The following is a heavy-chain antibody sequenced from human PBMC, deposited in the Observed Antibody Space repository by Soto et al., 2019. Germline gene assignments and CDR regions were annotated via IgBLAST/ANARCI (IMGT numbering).Heavy chain of an antibody. CDR2: ISAYNGNT. CDR3: ARDEGDHDFWSGANWFDP. D-gene: IGHD3-3*01. Sequence: ASVKVSCKASGYTFTSYGISWVRQAPGQGLEWMGWISAYNGNTNYAQKLQGRVTMTTVTSTSTAYMELRSLRSDDTAVYYCARDEGDHDFWSGANWFDPWGQGTLVTVSS. V-gene: IGHV1-18*01. J-gene: IGHJ5*02. CDR1: GYTFTSYG.